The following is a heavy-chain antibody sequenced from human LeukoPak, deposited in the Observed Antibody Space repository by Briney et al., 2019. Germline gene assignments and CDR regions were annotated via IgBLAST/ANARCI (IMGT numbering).Heavy chain of an antibody. J-gene: IGHJ4*02. CDR2: ISGSGGST. CDR3: AKTPVGASPFTAFYFDY. V-gene: IGHV3-23*01. D-gene: IGHD1-26*01. Sequence: GSLRLSCAASGFTFSSYAMSWVRQAPGKGLEWVSAISGSGGSTYYADSVKGRFTISRDNSKNTLYLEMNSLRAEDTAVYYCAKTPVGASPFTAFYFDYWGQGTLVTVSS. CDR1: GFTFSSYA.